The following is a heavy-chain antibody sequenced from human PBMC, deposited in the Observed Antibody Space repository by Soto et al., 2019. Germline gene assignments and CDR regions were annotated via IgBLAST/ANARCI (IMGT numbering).Heavy chain of an antibody. J-gene: IGHJ6*01. CDR1: VFTFSIYA. Sequence: PRGSLRLSCAAYVFTFSIYAMHWVRQAPGKGLDLVAVISYDGSNKYYADSVKGRFTISRDNSKNTLYLQMNSLRAEDTAVYYCAREYEKAEPYNYYYYYGMDVWGQGTTVTVSS. V-gene: IGHV3-30-3*01. CDR3: AREYEKAEPYNYYYYYGMDV. D-gene: IGHD3-16*01. CDR2: ISYDGSNK.